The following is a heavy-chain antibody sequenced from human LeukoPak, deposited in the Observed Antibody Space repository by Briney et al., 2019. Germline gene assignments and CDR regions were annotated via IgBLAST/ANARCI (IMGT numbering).Heavy chain of an antibody. CDR1: GYTFTGNF. V-gene: IGHV1-2*02. CDR3: ARELVAAAGNGY. J-gene: IGHJ4*02. D-gene: IGHD6-13*01. CDR2: INPNNGDT. Sequence: ASVKVSFKTSGYTFTGNFMHWVRQAPGQGPEWMGWINPNNGDTNYAQKFQGRVTMTRDTSISTAYMELSRLRSDDTAVYYCARELVAAAGNGYWGQGTLVTVSS.